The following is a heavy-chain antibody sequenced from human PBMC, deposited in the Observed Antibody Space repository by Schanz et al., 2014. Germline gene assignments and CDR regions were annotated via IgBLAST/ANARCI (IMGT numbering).Heavy chain of an antibody. D-gene: IGHD3-10*01. CDR3: AKDLSLYGSGSYSHFDY. Sequence: EVQLVESGGGLVKPGGSLRLSCAASGFTFDDYAMHWVRQAPGKGLEWVSLISWDGGSTYYADSVKGRFTISRDNSKNSLYLQMNSLRAEDTALYYCAKDLSLYGSGSYSHFDYWGQGTLVTVSS. J-gene: IGHJ4*02. CDR1: GFTFDDYA. CDR2: ISWDGGST. V-gene: IGHV3-43D*03.